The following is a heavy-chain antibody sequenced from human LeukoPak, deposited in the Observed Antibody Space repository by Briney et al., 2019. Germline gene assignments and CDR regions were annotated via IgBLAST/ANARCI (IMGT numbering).Heavy chain of an antibody. CDR3: AKPSGWYDY. J-gene: IGHJ4*02. CDR1: GFTFSSYG. Sequence: GGSLRLSCAASGFTFSSYGMSWVRQAPGKGLEWVSVITRNGDTTYYADSVKGRFTVSRDNSKNTLYLQMNSLRAEDTAVYYCAKPSGWYDYWGQGTLVTVSS. CDR2: ITRNGDTT. V-gene: IGHV3-23*01. D-gene: IGHD6-19*01.